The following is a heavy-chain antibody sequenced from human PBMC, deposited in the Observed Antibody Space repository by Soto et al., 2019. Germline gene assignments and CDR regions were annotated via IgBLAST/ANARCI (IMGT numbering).Heavy chain of an antibody. CDR1: GGTFSSYA. J-gene: IGHJ5*02. V-gene: IGHV1-69*13. D-gene: IGHD2-2*01. CDR2: IIPIFGTA. CDR3: ARDRYCSSTSCYARENWFDP. Sequence: SVKVSCKASGGTFSSYAISWVRQAPGQGLEWMGGIIPIFGTANYAQKFQGRVTITADESTSTAYMELSSLRSEDTAVYYCARDRYCSSTSCYARENWFDPWGQGTLVTVSS.